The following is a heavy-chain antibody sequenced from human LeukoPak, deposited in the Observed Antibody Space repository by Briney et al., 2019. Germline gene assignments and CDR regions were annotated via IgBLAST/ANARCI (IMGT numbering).Heavy chain of an antibody. J-gene: IGHJ3*02. CDR3: ARHWLEWFGPRTDAFDI. V-gene: IGHV4-4*07. CDR2: IHTSAST. Sequence: SETLSLTCSVSGASIRSYSWSWLRQPAGKGLEWIGRIHTSASTEYNPSLKSRVTISVDTSKNQFSLKLSSVTAADTAVYYCARHWLEWFGPRTDAFDIWGQGTMVTVSS. D-gene: IGHD3-3*01. CDR1: GASIRSYS.